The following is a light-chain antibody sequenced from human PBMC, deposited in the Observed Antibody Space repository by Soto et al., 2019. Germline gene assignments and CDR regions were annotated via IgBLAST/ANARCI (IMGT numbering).Light chain of an antibody. J-gene: IGKJ1*01. Sequence: EILMTQSPATLSVSPGERATLSCRASHSVSRNLAWYQQKPGQTPRLLIYGASARATGTPARFSGSGSGTEYTLTISSVQSEDFAVYYCQQYNNWPQWTFSQGTKVEIK. V-gene: IGKV3-15*01. CDR3: QQYNNWPQWT. CDR2: GAS. CDR1: HSVSRN.